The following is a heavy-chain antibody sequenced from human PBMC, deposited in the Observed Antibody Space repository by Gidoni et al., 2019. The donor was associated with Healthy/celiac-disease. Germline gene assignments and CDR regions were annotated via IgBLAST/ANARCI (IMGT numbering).Heavy chain of an antibody. D-gene: IGHD3-3*01. V-gene: IGHV4-39*02. J-gene: IGHJ6*03. CDR3: ARDPLLVIIPQDYYYMDV. Sequence: QLQLQESGPGLVKPSETLSLTCTGSGGSISSSSYYWGWIRQPPGKGLEWIGSIYYSGSTYYTPSLKSRVTISVDTSKNQFSLKLSSVTAADTAVYYCARDPLLVIIPQDYYYMDVWGKGTTVTVSS. CDR2: IYYSGST. CDR1: GGSISSSSYY.